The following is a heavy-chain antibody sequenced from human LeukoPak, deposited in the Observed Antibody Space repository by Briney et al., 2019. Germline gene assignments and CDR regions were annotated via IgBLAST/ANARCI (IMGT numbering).Heavy chain of an antibody. V-gene: IGHV1-46*01. J-gene: IGHJ4*02. CDR1: GYTFTSYY. CDR2: INPSGGST. CDR3: ARDAGYYYGSGSYYNFDY. Sequence: ASVKVSCKASGYTFTSYYMHRVRQAPGQGLEWMGIINPSGGSTSYAQKFQGRVTMTRDTSTSTVYMELSSLRSEDTAVYYCARDAGYYYGSGSYYNFDYWGQGTLVTASS. D-gene: IGHD3-10*01.